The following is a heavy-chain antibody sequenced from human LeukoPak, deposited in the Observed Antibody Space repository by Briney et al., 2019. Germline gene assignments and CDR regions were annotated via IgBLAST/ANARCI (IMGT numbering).Heavy chain of an antibody. J-gene: IGHJ4*02. CDR3: ARENPSGYYNRPIDY. CDR1: GASISSYY. Sequence: SETLSLTCTVSGASISSYYWSWIRRPPGKGLEWIGDIYYSGSIKYNPSLKSRVTMSVDTSKNQFSLKLSSVTAADTAIYYCARENPSGYYNRPIDYWGQGTLVTVSS. V-gene: IGHV4-59*01. D-gene: IGHD3-22*01. CDR2: IYYSGSI.